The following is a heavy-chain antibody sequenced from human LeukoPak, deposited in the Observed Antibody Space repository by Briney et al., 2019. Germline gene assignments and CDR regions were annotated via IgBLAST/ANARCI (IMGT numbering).Heavy chain of an antibody. CDR3: ARIQTTVTNLYYYYYGMDV. CDR1: GGSFSGYY. Sequence: SETLSLTCAVYGGSFSGYYWSWIRQPPGEGLEWIGEINHSGSTNYNPSLKSRVTISVDTSKNQFSLKLSSVAAADTAVYYCARIQTTVTNLYYYYYGMDVWGKGTTVTVSS. CDR2: INHSGST. V-gene: IGHV4-34*01. J-gene: IGHJ6*04. D-gene: IGHD4-17*01.